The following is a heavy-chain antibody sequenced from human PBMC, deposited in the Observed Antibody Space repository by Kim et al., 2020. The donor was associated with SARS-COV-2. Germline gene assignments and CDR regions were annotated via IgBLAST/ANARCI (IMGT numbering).Heavy chain of an antibody. D-gene: IGHD1-26*01. CDR3: ANRSGSYGYFDF. CDR2: K. V-gene: IGHV3-33*06. J-gene: IGHJ4*02. Sequence: KSDDDSVKGRFTMSRDNYKNPLYQQMNSLRGEDTAVYYCANRSGSYGYFDFWGQGTLVTVSS.